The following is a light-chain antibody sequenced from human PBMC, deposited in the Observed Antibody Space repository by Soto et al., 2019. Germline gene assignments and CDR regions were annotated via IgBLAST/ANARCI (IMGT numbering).Light chain of an antibody. Sequence: DIQMTQSPSTLSASVGDRVTITCRASQSISSWLAWYQQKPGKAPKLLIYKASSLESGVPSRFSGSGSGTEFTLTIRSLQPDDFATYYYQQDNSYRLTFGQGTKVEIK. CDR3: QQDNSYRLT. CDR1: QSISSW. J-gene: IGKJ1*01. CDR2: KAS. V-gene: IGKV1-5*03.